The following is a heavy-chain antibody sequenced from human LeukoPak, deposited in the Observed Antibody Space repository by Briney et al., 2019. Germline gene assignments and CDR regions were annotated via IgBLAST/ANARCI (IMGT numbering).Heavy chain of an antibody. V-gene: IGHV5-51*01. CDR2: IYPGDSDT. CDR3: AILLRVRGVIGYFDY. D-gene: IGHD3-10*01. Sequence: GESLKISCKASGYSFTSYWIGWVRQMPGKGLEWMGIIYPGDSDTRYSPSFQGQVTISADKSISTAYLQWSSLKASDTTMYYCAILLRVRGVIGYFDYWGQGTLVTVSS. CDR1: GYSFTSYW. J-gene: IGHJ4*02.